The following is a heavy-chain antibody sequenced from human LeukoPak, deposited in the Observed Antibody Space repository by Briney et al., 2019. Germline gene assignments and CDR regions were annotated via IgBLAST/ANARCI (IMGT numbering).Heavy chain of an antibody. Sequence: PSETLSLTCAVYGGSFSGYYWSWIRQPPGKGLEWIGEINHSGSTNYNPSLKSRVTISVDTSKNQFSLKLSSVTAADTAVYYCARGRRGHYGSGSYFGYWGQGTLVTVSS. J-gene: IGHJ4*02. V-gene: IGHV4-34*01. CDR2: INHSGST. CDR3: ARGRRGHYGSGSYFGY. D-gene: IGHD3-10*01. CDR1: GGSFSGYY.